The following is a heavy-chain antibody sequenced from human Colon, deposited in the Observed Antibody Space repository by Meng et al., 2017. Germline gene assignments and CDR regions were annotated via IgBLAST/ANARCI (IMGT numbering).Heavy chain of an antibody. V-gene: IGHV4-30-4*01. CDR2: IYYSGST. CDR1: GGSISSGDYY. J-gene: IGHJ5*02. Sequence: QQQCQGAGPCFVHASQSLSLPCTVSGGSISSGDYYWSWIRQPPGKGLEWIGYIYYSGSTYSNASLKSRVTISIDRSKNQFSLKLSSVTAADTAVYYCARDRKHYGERGWFDPWGQGTLVTVSS. D-gene: IGHD4-17*01. CDR3: ARDRKHYGERGWFDP.